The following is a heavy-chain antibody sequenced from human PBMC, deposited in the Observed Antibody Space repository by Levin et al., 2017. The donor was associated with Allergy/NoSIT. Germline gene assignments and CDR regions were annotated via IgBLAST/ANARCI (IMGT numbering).Heavy chain of an antibody. CDR3: ARAGTTDYYYYGMDV. CDR2: IWYDGSNK. D-gene: IGHD1-7*01. Sequence: GESLKISCAASGFTFSSYGMHWVRQAPGKGLEWVAVIWYDGSNKYYADSVKGRFTISRDNSKNTLYLQMNSLRAEDTAVYYCARAGTTDYYYYGMDVWGQGTTVTVSS. CDR1: GFTFSSYG. V-gene: IGHV3-33*01. J-gene: IGHJ6*02.